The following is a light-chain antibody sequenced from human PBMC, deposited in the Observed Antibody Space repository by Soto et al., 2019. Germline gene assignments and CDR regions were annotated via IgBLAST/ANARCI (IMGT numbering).Light chain of an antibody. Sequence: QSVLTQPPSASGTPGQRVTISCSGSSSNIGSNTVNWYQQLPGTAPKLLIFSYNQRPSGVPDRFSGSRSDTSASLAISGLQSEEEADYYFALWVDSLNGVVFGGGTKLTVL. CDR1: SSNIGSNT. CDR3: ALWVDSLNGVV. J-gene: IGLJ2*01. CDR2: SYN. V-gene: IGLV1-44*01.